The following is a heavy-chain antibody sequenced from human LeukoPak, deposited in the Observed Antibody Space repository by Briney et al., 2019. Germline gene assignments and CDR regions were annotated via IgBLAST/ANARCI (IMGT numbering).Heavy chain of an antibody. CDR3: AKECANVTMVNNFYF. CDR2: IIAMVAIA. V-gene: IGHV1-69*04. D-gene: IGHD4/OR15-4a*01. CDR1: GGTFSSSP. J-gene: IGHJ1*01. Sequence: SVKLSCKASGGTFSSSPITWVRQAPGQGLEWMGTIIAMVAIANYAQNFQGRVTVTADKSTTTAYIELVSLRSEDTAVYYCAKECANVTMVNNFYFWGQGNLVTVSS.